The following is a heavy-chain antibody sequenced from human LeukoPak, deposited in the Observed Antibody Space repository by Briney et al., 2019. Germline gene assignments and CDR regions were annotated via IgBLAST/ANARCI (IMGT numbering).Heavy chain of an antibody. D-gene: IGHD1-1*01. CDR1: GFTFSSYS. CDR3: ARDYWNDGDGGDH. CDR2: ISSSSSYI. V-gene: IGHV3-21*01. J-gene: IGHJ4*02. Sequence: GGSLRLSCAASGFTFSSYSMNWVRQAPGKGLEWVSSISSSSSYIYYADSVKGRFTISRDNAKNSLYLQMNSLRAEDTAVYYCARDYWNDGDGGDHWGRGTLVSVSS.